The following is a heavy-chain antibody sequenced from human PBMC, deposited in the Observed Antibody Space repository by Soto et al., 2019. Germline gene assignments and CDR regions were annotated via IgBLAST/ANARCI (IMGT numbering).Heavy chain of an antibody. CDR1: GGSISGTNYY. CDR2: VSYSGST. CDR3: SGIAVSGPITGFDY. Sequence: SETLSLTCTVSGGSISGTNYYWNWIRQPPGKGLEWIGSVSYSGSTYYNPSLMSRVTISVDTSKTQSSLRLSSVTAADTAVYYCSGIAVSGPITGFDYWGQGALVTVSS. J-gene: IGHJ4*02. D-gene: IGHD6-19*01. V-gene: IGHV4-39*01.